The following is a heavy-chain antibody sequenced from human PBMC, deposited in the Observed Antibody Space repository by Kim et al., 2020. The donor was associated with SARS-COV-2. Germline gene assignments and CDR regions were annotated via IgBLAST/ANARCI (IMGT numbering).Heavy chain of an antibody. Sequence: ASVKVSCKASGYTFTSYGISWVRQAPGQGLEWMGWISAYNGNTNYAQKLQGRVTMTTDTSTSTAYMELRSLRSDDTAVYYCARDTDGPSVGNWFDPWAQGTLVTVSS. CDR3: ARDTDGPSVGNWFDP. J-gene: IGHJ5*02. CDR1: GYTFTSYG. CDR2: ISAYNGNT. D-gene: IGHD2-8*01. V-gene: IGHV1-18*01.